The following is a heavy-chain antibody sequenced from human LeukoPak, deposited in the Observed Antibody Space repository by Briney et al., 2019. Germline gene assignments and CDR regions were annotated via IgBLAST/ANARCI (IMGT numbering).Heavy chain of an antibody. CDR3: AREKFADLDY. V-gene: IGHV3-48*04. J-gene: IGHJ4*02. CDR1: GFTFSSYS. Sequence: GGSLRLSCAASGFTFSSYSMNWVRQAPGKGLEWVSYISSSSSTIYYADSVKGRFTISRDNAKNSLCLQMNSLRAEDTAVYYCAREKFADLDYWGQGTLVTVSS. CDR2: ISSSSSTI.